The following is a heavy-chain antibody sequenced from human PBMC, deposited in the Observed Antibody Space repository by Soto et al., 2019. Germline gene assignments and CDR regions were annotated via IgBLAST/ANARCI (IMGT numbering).Heavy chain of an antibody. D-gene: IGHD3-10*01. CDR1: GFTFSGYA. J-gene: IGHJ6*02. CDR2: ISGSGGST. V-gene: IGHV3-23*01. Sequence: EVQLLESGGGLVQPGGSLRLFCEASGFTFSGYAMSWVRQAPGKGLEWVSVISGSGGSTYYADSVKGRFTISRDNSKNTLYLQMSSLSAEDTAVFYCAKCRGLGSPYYYDMDVWGQGTTVTVSS. CDR3: AKCRGLGSPYYYDMDV.